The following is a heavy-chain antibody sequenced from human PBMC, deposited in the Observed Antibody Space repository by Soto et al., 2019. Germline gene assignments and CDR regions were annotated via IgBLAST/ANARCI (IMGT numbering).Heavy chain of an antibody. CDR3: ARAAMYYEFWSGSTYYYYYMDV. Sequence: QVHLQQWGAGLLKPSETLSLTCAVYGGSFSGYYWSWIRQPPGKGLEWIGEINHSGSTNYNPSLKSQFTISVDTSKSQFSLKLSSVTAADTAVYYCARAAMYYEFWSGSTYYYYYMDVWGKGTTVTVSS. CDR2: INHSGST. CDR1: GGSFSGYY. V-gene: IGHV4-34*01. D-gene: IGHD3-3*01. J-gene: IGHJ6*03.